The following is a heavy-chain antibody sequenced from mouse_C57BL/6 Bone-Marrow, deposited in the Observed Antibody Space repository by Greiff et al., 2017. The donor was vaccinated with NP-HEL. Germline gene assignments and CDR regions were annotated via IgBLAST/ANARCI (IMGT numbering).Heavy chain of an antibody. D-gene: IGHD2-13*01. CDR3: ARCGDYGPDYAVDY. V-gene: IGHV1-61*01. CDR1: GYTFTSYW. Sequence: QVQLQQPGAELVRPGSSVKLSCKASGYTFTSYWMDWVKQRPGQGLEWIGNIYPSDSETHYNQKFKDKATLTVDKSSSTAYMQLSSLTSEDSAVYYCARCGDYGPDYAVDYWGQGTAVTVSS. CDR2: IYPSDSET. J-gene: IGHJ4*01.